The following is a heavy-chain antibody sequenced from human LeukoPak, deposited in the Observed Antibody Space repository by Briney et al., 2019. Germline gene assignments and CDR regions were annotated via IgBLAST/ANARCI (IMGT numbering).Heavy chain of an antibody. CDR2: IYYSGST. V-gene: IGHV4-39*07. CDR1: GGSISSSSYY. CDR3: ARDCGGSCYLLIYGMDV. J-gene: IGHJ6*02. Sequence: PSETLSLTCTVSGGSISSSSYYWGWIRQPPGKGLEWIGSIYYSGSTYYNPSLKSRVTISVDTSKNQFSLKLSSVTAADTAVYYCARDCGGSCYLLIYGMDVWGQGTTVTVSS. D-gene: IGHD2-15*01.